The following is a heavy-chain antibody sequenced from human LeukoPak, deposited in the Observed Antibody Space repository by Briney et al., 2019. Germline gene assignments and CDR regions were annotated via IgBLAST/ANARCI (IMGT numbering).Heavy chain of an antibody. J-gene: IGHJ4*02. V-gene: IGHV3-33*01. CDR1: GFTFSSYG. CDR3: ARDYLAEGGFDY. CDR2: IWYDGSNK. D-gene: IGHD6-13*01. Sequence: GGSLRLSCAASGFTFSSYGMHWVRQAPGKGLEWVAVIWYDGSNKYYADSVKGRFTISRDNSKNTLYLQMNSLRAEDTAVYYCARDYLAEGGFDYWGQGTLVTVSS.